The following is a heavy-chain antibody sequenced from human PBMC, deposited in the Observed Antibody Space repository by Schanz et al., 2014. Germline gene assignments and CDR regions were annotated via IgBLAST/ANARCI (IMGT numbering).Heavy chain of an antibody. D-gene: IGHD5-12*01. CDR1: GFSVSTNY. CDR3: ARDEVRDGYNLAFDV. V-gene: IGHV3-53*01. CDR2: IYINSGST. J-gene: IGHJ3*01. Sequence: EVQLVESGGGLIQPGGSLRLSCAVSGFSVSTNYMSWVRQAPGKGLEWVSSIYINSGSTNYADSVKGRFIISRDSSKNTLFLQMNSLRAEDTAVYFCARDEVRDGYNLAFDVGAQGTLVTVSS.